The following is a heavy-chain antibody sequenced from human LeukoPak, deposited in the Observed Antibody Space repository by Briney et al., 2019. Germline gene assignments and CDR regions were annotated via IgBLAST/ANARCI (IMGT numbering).Heavy chain of an antibody. J-gene: IGHJ4*02. CDR1: GASISSSF. V-gene: IGHV4-59*12. CDR2: IYYTCST. Sequence: SETLSLTCTVSGASISSSFWTWIRQSPGKGLERLAYIYYTCSTNLNPSLKSRLTISVDTSKNQFSLKLSSVTAADTAAYYCARTTYYYDSSGYYTGSHYFDYWGQGTLVTVSS. D-gene: IGHD3-22*01. CDR3: ARTTYYYDSSGYYTGSHYFDY.